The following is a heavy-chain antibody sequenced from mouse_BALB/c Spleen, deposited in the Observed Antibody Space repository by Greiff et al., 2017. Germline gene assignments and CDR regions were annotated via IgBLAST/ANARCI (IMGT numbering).Heavy chain of an antibody. CDR3: ARVDMNYGSSYWFAY. D-gene: IGHD1-1*01. V-gene: IGHV1-4*01. CDR1: GYTFTSYT. Sequence: QVQLKQSGAELARPGASVKMSCKASGYTFTSYTMHWVKQRPGQGLEWIGYINPSSGYTNYNQKFKDKATLTADKSSSTAYMQLSSLTSEDSAVYYCARVDMNYGSSYWFAYWGQGTLVTVSA. J-gene: IGHJ3*01. CDR2: INPSSGYT.